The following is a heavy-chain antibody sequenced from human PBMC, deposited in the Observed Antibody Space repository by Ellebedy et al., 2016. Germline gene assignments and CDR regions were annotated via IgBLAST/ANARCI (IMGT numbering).Heavy chain of an antibody. V-gene: IGHV1-18*01. CDR2: ISAYNGNT. D-gene: IGHD3-10*01. J-gene: IGHJ6*02. CDR3: AREFSALWFGESLSGMDV. Sequence: ASVKVSCKASGYTFTSYGISWVRQAPGQGLEWMGWISAYNGNTNYAQKLQGRVTMTTDTSTSTAYMELRSLRSYDTAVYYCAREFSALWFGESLSGMDVWGQGTTVTVSS. CDR1: GYTFTSYG.